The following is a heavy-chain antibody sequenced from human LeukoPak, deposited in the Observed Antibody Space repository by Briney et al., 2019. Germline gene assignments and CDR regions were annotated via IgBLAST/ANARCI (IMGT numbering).Heavy chain of an antibody. CDR1: GYSISSGYY. CDR2: VYYSGKT. J-gene: IGHJ4*02. Sequence: PSETLSLTCTVSGYSISSGYYWGRIRQPPGKGLEWIGSVYYSGKTNYNPSLKNRVTISVDTSKNQFSLKLRSVTAADTAVFYCARQGYADFSPRPFDYWGQGTLVTVSS. CDR3: ARQGYADFSPRPFDY. V-gene: IGHV4-38-2*02. D-gene: IGHD4-17*01.